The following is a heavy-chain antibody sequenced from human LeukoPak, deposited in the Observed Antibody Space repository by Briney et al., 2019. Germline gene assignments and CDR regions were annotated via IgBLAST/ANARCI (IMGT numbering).Heavy chain of an antibody. Sequence: PGGSLRLSCAASGFTFGDYTMHWVRQAPGKGLEWVSLISWDGTTTYYAAFVRGRFTISRDNSKDFLFLQMNIMTTEDAAFYYCSKKCVAVTSTGSYFDYWGKGTLVTVSS. CDR1: GFTFGDYT. CDR3: SKKCVAVTSTGSYFDY. J-gene: IGHJ4*02. V-gene: IGHV3-43*01. D-gene: IGHD6-19*01. CDR2: ISWDGTTT.